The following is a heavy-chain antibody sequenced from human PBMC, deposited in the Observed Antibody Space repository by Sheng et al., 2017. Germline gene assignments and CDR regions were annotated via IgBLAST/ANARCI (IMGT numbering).Heavy chain of an antibody. V-gene: IGHV1-69*02. CDR1: GGSFTDYS. Sequence: QVQLVQSGAEVKRPGSSVKLSCKASGGSFTDYSIGWVRQVPGQGLEWIGGIRPLQGIVHNGMTFEDRVTFTADKSTGTVYMELRGLRSGDTALYYCATRGGGDCYSYWMCAFHTWGQGTMVTVSS. J-gene: IGHJ3*02. CDR3: ATRGGGDCYSYWMCAFHT. CDR2: IRPLQGIV. D-gene: IGHD2-21*01.